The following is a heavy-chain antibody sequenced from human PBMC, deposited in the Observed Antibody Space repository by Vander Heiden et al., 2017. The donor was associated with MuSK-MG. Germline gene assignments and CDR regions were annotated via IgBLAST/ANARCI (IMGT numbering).Heavy chain of an antibody. CDR2: ISSSSTI. D-gene: IGHD6-19*01. V-gene: IGHV3-48*01. CDR1: GFTFSSYS. CDR3: ARDSSGWLDY. J-gene: IGHJ4*02. Sequence: EVQLVESGGGLVQPGGSLRLSCAASGFTFSSYSMNWVRQAPGKGLEWVSYISSSSTIYYADSVKGRFTISRDNAKNSLYLQMNSLRAEDTAVYYCARDSSGWLDYWGQGTLVTVSS.